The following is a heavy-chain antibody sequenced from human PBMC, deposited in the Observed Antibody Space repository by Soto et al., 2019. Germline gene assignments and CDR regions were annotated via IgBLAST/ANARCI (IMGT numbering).Heavy chain of an antibody. D-gene: IGHD3-16*01. CDR1: GFSLSKYW. CDR2: IKDDGGQQ. Sequence: AGGTLRLSGAAGGFSLSKYWMSWVRQAPGKGLEREANIKDDGGQQYYVDSVKGRFTMSRDNAENSLYLHMSSLRDEDTAAYYCGNTPMRWGFDSWGQVPLVTFSS. V-gene: IGHV3-7*01. J-gene: IGHJ4*02. CDR3: GNTPMRWGFDS.